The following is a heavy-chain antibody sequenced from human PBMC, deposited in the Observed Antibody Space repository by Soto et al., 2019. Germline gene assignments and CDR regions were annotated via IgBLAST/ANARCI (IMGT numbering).Heavy chain of an antibody. CDR1: GFSFSDHY. Sequence: EVQLVESGGGLVQPGGALRLSCAVFGFSFSDHYMDWVRQAPGKGLEWVGRTRDRANSYTTEYAASVKGRFTISRDDSKNSLYLQMNSLKTEDTAVYYCVRDSGRGWSNFDYWGQGSLVTVSS. CDR3: VRDSGRGWSNFDY. J-gene: IGHJ4*02. D-gene: IGHD6-19*01. CDR2: TRDRANSYTT. V-gene: IGHV3-72*01.